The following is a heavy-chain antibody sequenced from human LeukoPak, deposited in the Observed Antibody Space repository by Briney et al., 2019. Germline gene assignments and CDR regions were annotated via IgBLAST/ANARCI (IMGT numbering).Heavy chain of an antibody. D-gene: IGHD6-13*01. Sequence: GGPLRLSCAASGFTFSSYAMHWVRQAPGKGLEWVAVISYDGSNKYYADSVKGRFTISRDNSENTLYLQMNSLRAEDTAVYYCARDHSGSSSWYSYFDYWGQGTLVTVSS. J-gene: IGHJ4*02. CDR2: ISYDGSNK. V-gene: IGHV3-30-3*01. CDR1: GFTFSSYA. CDR3: ARDHSGSSSWYSYFDY.